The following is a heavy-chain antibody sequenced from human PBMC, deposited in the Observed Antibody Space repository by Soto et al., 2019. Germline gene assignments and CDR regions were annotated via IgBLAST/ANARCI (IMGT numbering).Heavy chain of an antibody. J-gene: IGHJ4*02. D-gene: IGHD6-13*01. CDR3: ASQGWQQPPGYYFDY. Sequence: KPSETLSLTCAVSGGSISSSNWWSWVRQPPGKGLEWIGEIYHSGSTNYNPSLKSRVTISVDKSKNQFSLKLSSVTAADTAVYYCASQGWQQPPGYYFDYWGQGTLVTVSS. V-gene: IGHV4-4*02. CDR1: GGSISSSNW. CDR2: IYHSGST.